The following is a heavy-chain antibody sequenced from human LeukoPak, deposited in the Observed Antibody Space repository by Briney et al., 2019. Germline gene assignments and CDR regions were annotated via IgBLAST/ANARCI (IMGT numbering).Heavy chain of an antibody. J-gene: IGHJ4*02. D-gene: IGHD6-13*01. Sequence: SETLSLTCAVYGGSFSGYYWSWIRQPPGKGLEWIGEINHSGSTNYNPSLKSRVTISVDTSKNQFSLKLSSVTAADKAVYYCARAKIAAAGHVDYWGQGNLVIVSA. CDR2: INHSGST. V-gene: IGHV4-34*01. CDR1: GGSFSGYY. CDR3: ARAKIAAAGHVDY.